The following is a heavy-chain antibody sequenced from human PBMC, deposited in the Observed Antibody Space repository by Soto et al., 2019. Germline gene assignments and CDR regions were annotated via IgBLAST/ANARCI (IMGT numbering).Heavy chain of an antibody. D-gene: IGHD5-18*01. CDR2: ICYDGSNK. J-gene: IGHJ6*04. Sequence: GGSLRLSFAASGFTFSSYGMHWVRQAPGKGLEWVAVICYDGSNKYYADSVKVRLHISIDNYKNRLYLQMNSLRAEDTAVYYCARTAMADTVDNYHYGVYXWGKGTTV. CDR1: GFTFSSYG. CDR3: ARTAMADTVDNYHYGVYX. V-gene: IGHV3-33*01.